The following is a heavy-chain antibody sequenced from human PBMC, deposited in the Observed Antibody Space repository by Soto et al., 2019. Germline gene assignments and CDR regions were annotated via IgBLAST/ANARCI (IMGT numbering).Heavy chain of an antibody. V-gene: IGHV1-2*02. CDR3: ARSYSNSSGWFHWFDP. Sequence: ASVKVSCKASGYTFTGYYMHWVRQAPGQGLEWMGWINPNSGGTNYAQKFQGRVTMTRDTSISTAYMELSRLRSDDTAVYYCARSYSNSSGWFHWFDPWGQGTLVTVSS. D-gene: IGHD6-19*01. CDR2: INPNSGGT. CDR1: GYTFTGYY. J-gene: IGHJ5*02.